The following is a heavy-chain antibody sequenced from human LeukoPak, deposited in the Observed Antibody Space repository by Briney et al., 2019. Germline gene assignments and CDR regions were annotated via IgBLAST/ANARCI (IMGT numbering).Heavy chain of an antibody. CDR2: ITRSGGNT. CDR3: AKWGDYDVLTGYYVSDY. J-gene: IGHJ4*02. V-gene: IGHV3-23*01. CDR1: GFTFSNYA. D-gene: IGHD3-9*01. Sequence: PGASLRLSCAASGFTFSNYAMSWVRQAPGKGLEWVSAITRSGGNTYYADSVKGRFTISRDNSKNTVFLQMNSLRAEDTAVYYCAKWGDYDVLTGYYVSDYWGQGTLVTVSS.